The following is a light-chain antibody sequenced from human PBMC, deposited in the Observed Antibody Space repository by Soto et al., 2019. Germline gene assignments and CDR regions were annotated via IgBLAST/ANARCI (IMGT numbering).Light chain of an antibody. CDR1: QSVRRSY. CDR3: QQYNNWPLT. J-gene: IGKJ4*01. CDR2: GAS. V-gene: IGKV3-15*01. Sequence: EIVLTQSPGTLSLSPGESATLSCRASQSVRRSYLAWYQQNPGQAPRLLIYGASTRATGIPARFSGSGSGTEFTLTISSLQSEEFAVFYCQQYNNWPLTVGGGTKVDIK.